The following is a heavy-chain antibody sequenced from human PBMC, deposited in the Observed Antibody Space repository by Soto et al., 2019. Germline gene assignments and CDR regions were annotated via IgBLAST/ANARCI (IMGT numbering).Heavy chain of an antibody. CDR1: GFTFSSYS. J-gene: IGHJ6*02. V-gene: IGHV3-48*02. CDR3: ARDSGWSGMDV. D-gene: IGHD3-10*01. Sequence: GGSLRLSCAASGFTFSSYSMNWVRQAPGKGLEWVSYISSSSTIYYADSVKGRFTISRDNAKNSLYLQMNSLRDEDTAVYYCARDSGWSGMDVWGQGTTVTVSS. CDR2: ISSSSTI.